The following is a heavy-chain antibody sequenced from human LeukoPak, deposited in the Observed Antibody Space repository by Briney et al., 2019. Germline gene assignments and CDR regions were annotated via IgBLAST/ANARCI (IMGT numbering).Heavy chain of an antibody. CDR1: EFTFSAYW. CDR2: IKSKTDGGTT. V-gene: IGHV3-15*01. Sequence: GGSLRLSCAASEFTFSAYWMHWVRQAPGKGLEWVGRIKSKTDGGTTDYAAPVKGRFTISRDDSKNTLYLQMNSLKTEDTAVYYCTTVVDTAMVRPIDYWGQGTLVTVSS. J-gene: IGHJ4*02. D-gene: IGHD5-18*01. CDR3: TTVVDTAMVRPIDY.